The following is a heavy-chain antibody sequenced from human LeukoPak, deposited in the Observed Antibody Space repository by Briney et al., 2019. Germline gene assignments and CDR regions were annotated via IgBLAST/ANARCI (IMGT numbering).Heavy chain of an antibody. J-gene: IGHJ3*02. D-gene: IGHD6-19*01. Sequence: GASVKVSCKASGYTFTGYYMHWVRQAPGQGLEWMGWINPNSGGTNYAQKFQGRVTMTRDTSISTAYMELSSLISDDTAMYFCAREESQWLPTKDAFDIWGQGTMVTVSS. V-gene: IGHV1-2*02. CDR3: AREESQWLPTKDAFDI. CDR1: GYTFTGYY. CDR2: INPNSGGT.